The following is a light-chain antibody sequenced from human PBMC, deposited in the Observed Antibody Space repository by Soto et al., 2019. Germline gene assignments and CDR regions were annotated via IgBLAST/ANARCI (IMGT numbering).Light chain of an antibody. V-gene: IGKV3-11*01. CDR1: QTVSAF. CDR3: QQRSNWPPIA. CDR2: DAT. Sequence: DSVLTQCPATLALPPGEKAPLSCRSSQTVSAFVAWYQQKPGQAPRLLIYDATNRATGIPARFSGSGSGTDFTLTISSLEPEDFAVYYCQQRSNWPPIAFGQGTQLEIK. J-gene: IGKJ5*01.